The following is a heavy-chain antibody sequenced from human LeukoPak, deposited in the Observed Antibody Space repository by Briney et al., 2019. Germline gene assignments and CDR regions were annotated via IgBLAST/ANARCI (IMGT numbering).Heavy chain of an antibody. V-gene: IGHV3-23*01. D-gene: IGHD3-10*01. CDR3: AKSAGYYASGSYSFDY. CDR2: ISASGDRT. Sequence: PGGSLRLSCAASGSTFRSYAMTWVRQAPGRGLEWVSSISASGDRTSYADSVKGRFTISRDNAKNTLYLQMNSLRADDTAVYYCAKSAGYYASGSYSFDYWGQGTLVTVSS. J-gene: IGHJ4*02. CDR1: GSTFRSYA.